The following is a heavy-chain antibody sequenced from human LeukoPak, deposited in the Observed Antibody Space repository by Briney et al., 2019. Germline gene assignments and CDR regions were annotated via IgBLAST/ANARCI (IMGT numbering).Heavy chain of an antibody. CDR1: GFTFSSHG. J-gene: IGHJ5*02. V-gene: IGHV3-23*01. CDR3: AKKYSTGLDP. D-gene: IGHD1-26*01. Sequence: AGSLRLSCAASGFTFSSHGINWVRQAPGEGLEWVSGISPSGDILYYADSVKGQFTISRDNSKNTVYLQMNSLRAEDTAVYYCAKKYSTGLDPWGQGTLVTVSS. CDR2: ISPSGDIL.